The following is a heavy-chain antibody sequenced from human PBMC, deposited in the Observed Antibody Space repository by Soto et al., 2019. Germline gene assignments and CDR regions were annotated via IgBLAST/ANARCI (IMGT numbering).Heavy chain of an antibody. D-gene: IGHD1-26*01. Sequence: EVQLVESGGGLGQPGGSLRLSCAASGFTFSGYNMNWVRQAPGRGLEWVSYINRNNGVVSYADSVKGRFTISRDNAKNSMSLQMNSLRSEDTAVYYCAKDRGLAESGRWSHYYYGMDVWGQGTTVTVSS. CDR1: GFTFSGYN. V-gene: IGHV3-48*01. J-gene: IGHJ6*02. CDR3: AKDRGLAESGRWSHYYYGMDV. CDR2: INRNNGVV.